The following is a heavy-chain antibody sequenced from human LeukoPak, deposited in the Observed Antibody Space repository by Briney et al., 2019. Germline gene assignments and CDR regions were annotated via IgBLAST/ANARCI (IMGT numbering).Heavy chain of an antibody. CDR2: ISYDGSNK. V-gene: IGHV3-30-3*01. CDR1: GFTFSSYA. D-gene: IGHD6-13*01. CDR3: ARDKNRKEQQLCKY. Sequence: GGSLRLSCAASGFTFSSYAMHWVRQAPGKGLEWVAVISYDGSNKYYADSVKGRFTISRDNSKNTLYLQMNSLRAEDTAVYYCARDKNRKEQQLCKYWGQGTLVTVSS. J-gene: IGHJ4*02.